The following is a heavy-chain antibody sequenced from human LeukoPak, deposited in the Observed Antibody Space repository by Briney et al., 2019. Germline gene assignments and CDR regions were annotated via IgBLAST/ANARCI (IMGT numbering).Heavy chain of an antibody. CDR1: GFSFSSYV. CDR3: ARDGYSGYDFYFDY. J-gene: IGHJ4*02. D-gene: IGHD5-12*01. V-gene: IGHV3-23*01. Sequence: GGSLRLSCVASGFSFSSYVMNWVRQAPGTGLEWVSAISGNGGSTYYADSPKGRFTISRDNSKNTLYLQMNSLRADDTAVYYCARDGYSGYDFYFDYWGQGTLVTVSS. CDR2: ISGNGGST.